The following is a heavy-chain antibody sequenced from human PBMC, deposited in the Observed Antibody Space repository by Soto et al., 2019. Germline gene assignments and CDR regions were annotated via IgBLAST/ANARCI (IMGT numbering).Heavy chain of an antibody. D-gene: IGHD6-19*01. J-gene: IGHJ4*02. CDR3: ARDTDWYSSGWILFDY. CDR2: IYYSGST. Sequence: SETLSLTCTVSGGSISSYYWSWIRQPPGKGLEWIGYIYYSGSTNYNPSLKSRVTISVDTSKNQFSLKLSSVTAADTAVYYCARDTDWYSSGWILFDYWGQGTLVTVSS. CDR1: GGSISSYY. V-gene: IGHV4-59*01.